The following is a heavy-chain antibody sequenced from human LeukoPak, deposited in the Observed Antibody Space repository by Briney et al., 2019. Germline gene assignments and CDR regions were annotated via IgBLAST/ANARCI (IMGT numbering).Heavy chain of an antibody. D-gene: IGHD3-10*01. CDR2: ISAYNGNT. CDR3: ARDGSRYGSGKVDY. CDR1: GYTFTSYG. Sequence: ASVTVSCKASGYTFTSYGISWVRQAPGQGLEWMGWISAYNGNTNYAQKLQGRVTMTTDTSTSTAYMELRSLRSDDTAVYYCARDGSRYGSGKVDYWGQGTLVTVSS. J-gene: IGHJ4*02. V-gene: IGHV1-18*01.